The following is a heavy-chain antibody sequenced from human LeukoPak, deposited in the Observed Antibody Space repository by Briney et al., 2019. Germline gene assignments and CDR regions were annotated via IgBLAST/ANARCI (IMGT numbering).Heavy chain of an antibody. Sequence: PGGSLELPCGGSGFTFSECAIHWVRQASGKGLEWVASINSRANNHAATYAASVRGRFTISRDDSKSTAYLQLNSLKTEDTAVYFCTRDGGSYSHLDYRGPGTLVTVSS. V-gene: IGHV3-73*01. CDR1: GFTFSECA. CDR2: INSRANNHAA. CDR3: TRDGGSYSHLDY. J-gene: IGHJ4*02. D-gene: IGHD1-26*01.